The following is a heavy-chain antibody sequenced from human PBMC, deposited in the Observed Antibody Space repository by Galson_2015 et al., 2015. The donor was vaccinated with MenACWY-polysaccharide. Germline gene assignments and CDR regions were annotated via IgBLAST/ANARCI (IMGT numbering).Heavy chain of an antibody. CDR2: IYHTGTT. J-gene: IGHJ3*02. V-gene: IGHV4-4*02. CDR1: GGSISSSHW. Sequence: SETLSLTCAVSGGSISSSHWWSWVRQPPGKGLEWIGEIYHTGTTNYNPSLESRLTISVDKSQSQFSLKLSSVTAADTAVYYCAKRYRYAPSDYYPAFDMWGQGTMVTVSS. CDR3: AKRYRYAPSDYYPAFDM. D-gene: IGHD2-2*01.